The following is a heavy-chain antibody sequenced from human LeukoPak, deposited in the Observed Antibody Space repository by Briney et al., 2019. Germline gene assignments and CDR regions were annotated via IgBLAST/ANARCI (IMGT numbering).Heavy chain of an antibody. CDR2: IYYSGST. Sequence: SETVSLTCTVSGGSISSYYWSWIRQPPGKGLEWIGYIYYSGSTNYNPSLKSRVTISVDTSKNQFSLKLSSVTAADTAVYYCARDFSDSIVGATGFDYWGQGTLVTVSS. J-gene: IGHJ4*02. D-gene: IGHD1-26*01. V-gene: IGHV4-59*01. CDR3: ARDFSDSIVGATGFDY. CDR1: GGSISSYY.